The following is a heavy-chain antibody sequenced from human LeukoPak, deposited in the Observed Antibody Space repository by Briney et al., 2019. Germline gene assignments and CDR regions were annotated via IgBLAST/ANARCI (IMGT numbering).Heavy chain of an antibody. CDR2: IWYDGSNK. V-gene: IGHV3-33*06. D-gene: IGHD6-19*01. CDR1: GFTFSSYG. Sequence: PGGSLRLSCAASGFTFSSYGMHWVRQAPGKGLEWVAVIWYDGSNKYYADSVKGRFTISRDNSKNTLYPQMNSLRAEDTAVYYCAKEDSSGWYLGYAFDIWGQGTMVTVSS. J-gene: IGHJ3*02. CDR3: AKEDSSGWYLGYAFDI.